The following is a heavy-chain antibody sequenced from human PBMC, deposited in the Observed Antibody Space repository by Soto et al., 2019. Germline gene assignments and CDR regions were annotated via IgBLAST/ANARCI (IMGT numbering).Heavy chain of an antibody. D-gene: IGHD2-2*01. V-gene: IGHV4-59*01. CDR1: GGSISSYY. J-gene: IGHJ2*01. CDR2: IYYSGST. Sequence: SETLSLTCTVSGGSISSYYWSWIRQPPGKGLEWIGYIYYSGSTNYNPSLKSRVTISVDTSKNQFSLELSSVTAADTAVYYCARSGYCSSTSCYQHWYFDLWGRGTLVTVSS. CDR3: ARSGYCSSTSCYQHWYFDL.